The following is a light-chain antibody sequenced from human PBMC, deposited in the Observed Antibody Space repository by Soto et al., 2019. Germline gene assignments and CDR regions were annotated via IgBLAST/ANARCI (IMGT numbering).Light chain of an antibody. J-gene: IGKJ1*01. CDR2: GAS. Sequence: EVLSTQCPAILSVSPGYTATLSCRATQSVDSNLARYQQKPGQAPRLLISGASTRATAIPARFSGSGSGTEFTLTISSLQSEDFAVYYCQQYNNWPRTFGQGTKVDIK. V-gene: IGKV3-15*01. CDR3: QQYNNWPRT. CDR1: QSVDSN.